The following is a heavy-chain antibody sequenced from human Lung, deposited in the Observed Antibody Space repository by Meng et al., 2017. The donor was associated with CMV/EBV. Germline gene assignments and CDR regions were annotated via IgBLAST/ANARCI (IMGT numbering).Heavy chain of an antibody. J-gene: IGHJ4*02. Sequence: ASXXVSCKASGYTFTAHYFHWVRQAPGQGLEWMGWIHPRRGNTNYAQQFQGRVTLTRDTSINTGYMELTRLTSDDTAVYYCARDNNWGPDYWGQGTVVTGAS. CDR3: ARDNNWGPDY. D-gene: IGHD7-27*01. CDR1: GYTFTAHY. CDR2: IHPRRGNT. V-gene: IGHV1-2*02.